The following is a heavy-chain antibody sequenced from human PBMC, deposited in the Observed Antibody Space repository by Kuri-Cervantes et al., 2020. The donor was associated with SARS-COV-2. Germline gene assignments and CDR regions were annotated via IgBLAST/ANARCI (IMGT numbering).Heavy chain of an antibody. V-gene: IGHV3-30-3*01. J-gene: IGHJ4*02. D-gene: IGHD6-13*01. CDR2: ISYDGSNK. CDR1: GFTFSSYA. CDR3: AREISQSIAAAGTPLDY. Sequence: GGSLRLSCAASGFTFSSYAMHWVRQAPGKGLEWVAVISYDGSNKYYADSVKGRFTISRDNSKNTLSLQMNSLRAEDTAVYYCAREISQSIAAAGTPLDYWGQGTLVTVSS.